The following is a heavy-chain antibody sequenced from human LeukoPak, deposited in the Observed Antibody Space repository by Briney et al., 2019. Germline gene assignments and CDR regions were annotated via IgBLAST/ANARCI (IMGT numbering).Heavy chain of an antibody. V-gene: IGHV4-34*01. CDR3: ARALMTLVRGVPRTTWFHP. CDR2: INESGTT. J-gene: IGHJ5*02. CDR1: GGSFSGYY. Sequence: PSETLSLTCAVFGGSFSGYYWTWVRQAPGKGLEWIGEINESGTTNYNASLNNRVTISVDTSKNQFSLKLTSLTAAATAVFYCARALMTLVRGVPRTTWFHPWGQGTLVTVSS. D-gene: IGHD3-10*01.